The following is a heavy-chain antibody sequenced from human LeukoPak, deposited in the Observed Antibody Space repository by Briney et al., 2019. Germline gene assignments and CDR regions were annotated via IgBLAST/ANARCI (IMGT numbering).Heavy chain of an antibody. CDR3: AKGGYDYVEIGYFDY. V-gene: IGHV3-23*01. D-gene: IGHD5-12*01. J-gene: IGHJ4*02. CDR2: IVASSGST. Sequence: GGSLILSCVASGFSFSNYAMSWVRQAPGKGLEWVSLIVASSGSTFYADSVKGRFTISRDKSKNTLYLQMSSLRAEDTAVYYCAKGGYDYVEIGYFDYWGQGALVTVSS. CDR1: GFSFSNYA.